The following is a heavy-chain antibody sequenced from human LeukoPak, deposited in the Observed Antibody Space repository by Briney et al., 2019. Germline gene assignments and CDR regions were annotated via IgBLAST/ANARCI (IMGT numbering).Heavy chain of an antibody. CDR3: ARIPRGTANSVDAFDI. D-gene: IGHD2-21*02. CDR2: IYYSGAT. V-gene: IGHV4-31*03. J-gene: IGHJ3*02. Sequence: SQTLSLTCTVSGGSINSGGYYWSWIRQHPGMGLEWIGYIYYSGATYCNPSLKSRVNISIDTSKTQLSLRLASVTAADTAVYYCARIPRGTANSVDAFDIWGQGTMVTVSS. CDR1: GGSINSGGYY.